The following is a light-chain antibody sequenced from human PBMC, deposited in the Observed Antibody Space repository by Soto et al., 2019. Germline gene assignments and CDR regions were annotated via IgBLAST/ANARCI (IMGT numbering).Light chain of an antibody. CDR1: QSVNPYY. J-gene: IGKJ1*01. CDR2: SAS. CDR3: QYYGSSPWT. V-gene: IGKV3-20*01. Sequence: EIVLTQSPGTLSLSPGERATLYCRASQSVNPYYLAWYQQKPGQAPRLLIYSASSRATGIPDRFSGSGSGTDFTLTISRLEPEDFVVYYFQYYGSSPWTFGQGTKVEIK.